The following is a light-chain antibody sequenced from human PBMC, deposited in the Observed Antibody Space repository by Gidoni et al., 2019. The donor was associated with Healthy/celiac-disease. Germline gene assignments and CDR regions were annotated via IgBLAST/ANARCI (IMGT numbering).Light chain of an antibody. CDR2: KAS. V-gene: IGKV1-5*03. CDR3: QQYNSYPCT. CDR1: QSISSW. Sequence: DIQMTQSPSTLSASVGDRVNITCRASQSISSWLAWYQQKPGKAPKPLIYKASSLESAVPSRFSGSGSGTEFTLTISSLQPDDFATYYCQQYNSYPCTFGQGTKLEIK. J-gene: IGKJ2*02.